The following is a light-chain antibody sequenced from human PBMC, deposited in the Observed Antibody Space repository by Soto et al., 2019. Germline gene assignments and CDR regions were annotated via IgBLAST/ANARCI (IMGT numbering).Light chain of an antibody. CDR3: CSFAGSPWV. V-gene: IGLV2-23*02. CDR2: QVT. J-gene: IGLJ3*02. Sequence: QSALTQPASVSGSPGQSITISCSGTGSDVGSYNPVSWYKHHPGKAPKLIIYQVTKRPSGVSNRFSGSKSGNTASLTISGLQSADEADYYCCSFAGSPWVFGGGTKLTVL. CDR1: GSDVGSYNP.